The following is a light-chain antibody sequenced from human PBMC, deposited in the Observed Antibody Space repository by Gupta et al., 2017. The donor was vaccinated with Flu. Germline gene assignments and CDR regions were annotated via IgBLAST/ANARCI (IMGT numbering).Light chain of an antibody. J-gene: IGKJ3*01. CDR2: DAS. CDR1: QDINYY. V-gene: IGKV1-33*01. CDR3: QQYDNYPPTFT. Sequence: RCTITGHACQDINYYVNWYQQKPGKAPKRLIYDASDLETGVPSRCRGSGSGTDFTFTIISLQPEDVATYYCQQYDNYPPTFTFGPGTRVDIK.